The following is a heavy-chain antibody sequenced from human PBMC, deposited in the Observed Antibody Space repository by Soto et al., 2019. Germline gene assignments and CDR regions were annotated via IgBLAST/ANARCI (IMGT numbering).Heavy chain of an antibody. D-gene: IGHD3-22*01. CDR1: GFTVSSNY. CDR3: GREKVTMIVGFYYFDY. V-gene: IGHV3-66*01. CDR2: IYAGGST. Sequence: PGGSLRLSCAASGFTVSSNYMSWVRQAPGKGLEWVSVIYAGGSTHYADSVEGRFTISRDNSKNTLYLQMNSLRAEDTAVYYCGREKVTMIVGFYYFDYWGQGTLVTVSS. J-gene: IGHJ4*02.